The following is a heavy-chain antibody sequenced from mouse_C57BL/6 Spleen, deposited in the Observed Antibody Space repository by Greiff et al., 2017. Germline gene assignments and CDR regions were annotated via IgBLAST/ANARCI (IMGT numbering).Heavy chain of an antibody. D-gene: IGHD1-1*01. CDR3: ARSYYGSSYAMDY. Sequence: QVQLQQPGAELVRPGSSVKRSCKASGYTFTSYWMHWVKQRPIQGLEWIGNIDPSDSETHYNQKFKDKATLTVDKSSSTAYMQLSSLTSEDSAVYYCARSYYGSSYAMDYWGQGTSVTVSS. V-gene: IGHV1-52*01. CDR2: IDPSDSET. CDR1: GYTFTSYW. J-gene: IGHJ4*01.